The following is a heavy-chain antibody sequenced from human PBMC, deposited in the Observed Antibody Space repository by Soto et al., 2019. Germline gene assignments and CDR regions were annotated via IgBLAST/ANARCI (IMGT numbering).Heavy chain of an antibody. CDR3: ARDFTGYFDY. V-gene: IGHV3-53*01. J-gene: IGHJ4*02. Sequence: PGGSLRLSGAASGFNFINSYMSWVRQAPGKGLEWVSVIYSGGSTFYADSVKGRFTISRDNSNSRVSLEMNNLRAEDTAVYYCARDFTGYFDYWGQGALVTVSS. CDR2: IYSGGST. CDR1: GFNFINSY.